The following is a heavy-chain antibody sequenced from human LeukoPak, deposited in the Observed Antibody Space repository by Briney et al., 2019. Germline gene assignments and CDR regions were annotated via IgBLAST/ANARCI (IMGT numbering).Heavy chain of an antibody. J-gene: IGHJ6*03. CDR1: GFTFSSYA. V-gene: IGHV3-23*01. CDR3: AKEGEIAAAGSGMDV. Sequence: GGSVRLSCTASGFTFSSYAMSWVRQAPGKGLEWVSAISGSGGSTYYADSVKGRFTISRDNSKNTLYLQMNSLRAEDTAVYYCAKEGEIAAAGSGMDVWGKGTTVTVSS. CDR2: ISGSGGST. D-gene: IGHD6-13*01.